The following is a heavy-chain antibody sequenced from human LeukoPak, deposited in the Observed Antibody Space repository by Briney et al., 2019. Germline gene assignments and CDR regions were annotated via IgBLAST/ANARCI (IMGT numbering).Heavy chain of an antibody. CDR1: GYTFTSYY. Sequence: ASVKVSCKASGYTFTSYYMHWVRQAPGQGLEWMGIINPSGGGTSYAQKFQGRVTMTRDTSTSTVYMELNSLRSEDTAVYYCARDRPIVVVPAASLDYWGQGTLVTVSS. J-gene: IGHJ4*02. CDR3: ARDRPIVVVPAASLDY. CDR2: INPSGGGT. V-gene: IGHV1-46*01. D-gene: IGHD2-2*01.